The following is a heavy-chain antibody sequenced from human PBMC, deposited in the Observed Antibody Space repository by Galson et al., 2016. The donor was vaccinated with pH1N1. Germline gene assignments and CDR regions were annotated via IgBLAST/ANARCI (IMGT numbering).Heavy chain of an antibody. V-gene: IGHV1-2*02. CDR3: TRVGRLRSDFDP. CDR1: GYTFTGNY. Sequence: SVKVSCKASGYTFTGNYVHWVRQAPGQGLEWMGWINPDSGGTNYAQRFQGRVTMTRDTSISTAYMELSRLTPDDTAVYYCTRVGRLRSDFDPWGQGTLVTVSS. CDR2: INPDSGGT. D-gene: IGHD3-16*01. J-gene: IGHJ5*02.